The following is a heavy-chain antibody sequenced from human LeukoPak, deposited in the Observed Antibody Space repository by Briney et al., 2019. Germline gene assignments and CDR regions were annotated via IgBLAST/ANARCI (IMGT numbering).Heavy chain of an antibody. Sequence: GGSLRLSCAASGFTFSSYSMNWVRQAPGKALEWVSYVSSGSSTIYYADSVKGRFTVSRDNGKRSLYLHMNSLRAEDTAMYYCARDSWDDYGDYEDDYWGQGTLVTVSS. V-gene: IGHV3-48*04. CDR3: ARDSWDDYGDYEDDY. J-gene: IGHJ4*02. D-gene: IGHD4-17*01. CDR1: GFTFSSYS. CDR2: VSSGSSTI.